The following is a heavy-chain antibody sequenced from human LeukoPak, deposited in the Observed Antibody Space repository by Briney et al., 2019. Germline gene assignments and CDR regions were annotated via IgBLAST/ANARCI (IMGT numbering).Heavy chain of an antibody. CDR3: AREGDYDILATYYYYYGMDV. Sequence: GGSLRLSCAASGFTFSSYAMHWVRQAPGKGLEWVAVISYDGSNKYYADSVKGRFTISRDNSKNTLYLQMNSLRAEDTAVYYRAREGDYDILATYYYYYGMDVWGKGTTVTVSS. J-gene: IGHJ6*04. V-gene: IGHV3-30*04. CDR2: ISYDGSNK. D-gene: IGHD3-9*01. CDR1: GFTFSSYA.